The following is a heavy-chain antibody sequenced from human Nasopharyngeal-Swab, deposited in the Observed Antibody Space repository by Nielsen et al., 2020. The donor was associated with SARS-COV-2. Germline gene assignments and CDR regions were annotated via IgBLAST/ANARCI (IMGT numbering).Heavy chain of an antibody. J-gene: IGHJ4*02. CDR1: GGSFSSYY. V-gene: IGHV4-59*01. D-gene: IGHD3-10*01. Sequence: GSLRLSCTVSGGSFSSYYWSWIRQPPGKGLEWIGFIYYSGSTNYNPSLKSRVTISVDTSKNQFSLKLSSVTAADTAVYYCARDTGFRELDYWGQGTLVTVSS. CDR2: IYYSGST. CDR3: ARDTGFRELDY.